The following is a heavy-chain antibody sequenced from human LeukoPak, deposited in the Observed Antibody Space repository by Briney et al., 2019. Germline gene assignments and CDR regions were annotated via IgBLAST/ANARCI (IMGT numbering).Heavy chain of an antibody. CDR3: ARALVGATMGHYYYYMDV. J-gene: IGHJ6*03. Sequence: SETLSLTCTVSGGSISSYYWSWIRQPAGKGLEWIGRIYTSGSTNYNPSLKSRVTMSVDTSKNQFSLKLSSVTAADTAVYYCARALVGATMGHYYYYMDVWGKGTTVTVSS. D-gene: IGHD1-26*01. V-gene: IGHV4-4*07. CDR2: IYTSGST. CDR1: GGSISSYY.